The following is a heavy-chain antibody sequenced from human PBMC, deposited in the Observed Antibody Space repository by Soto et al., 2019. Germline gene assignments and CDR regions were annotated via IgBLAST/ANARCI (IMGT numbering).Heavy chain of an antibody. J-gene: IGHJ4*02. Sequence: LETLSLTCTVSGGSIRSYYWSWTRQPPGKGLEWIGYIYYSGSTNYNPSLKSRVPISVDTSKNQFSLKLSSVTAADTAVYYCARNYCSGGSCLNFDYWGQGTLVTVSS. D-gene: IGHD2-15*01. V-gene: IGHV4-59*01. CDR2: IYYSGST. CDR3: ARNYCSGGSCLNFDY. CDR1: GGSIRSYY.